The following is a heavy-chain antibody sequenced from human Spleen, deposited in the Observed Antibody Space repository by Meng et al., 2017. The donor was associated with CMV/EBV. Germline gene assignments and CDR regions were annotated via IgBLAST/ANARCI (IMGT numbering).Heavy chain of an antibody. CDR3: ARASGRFLKDGMDV. CDR1: GFSFSNYA. Sequence: GESLKISCVASGFSFSNYAMHWVRQAPGKGLDWVAIISYVESHTYYAESVKGRFTISRDNSKNTLYLQMNSLRAEDTAVYNCARASGRFLKDGMDVWGQGTMVTVSS. D-gene: IGHD3-3*01. J-gene: IGHJ6*02. V-gene: IGHV3-30-3*01. CDR2: ISYVESHT.